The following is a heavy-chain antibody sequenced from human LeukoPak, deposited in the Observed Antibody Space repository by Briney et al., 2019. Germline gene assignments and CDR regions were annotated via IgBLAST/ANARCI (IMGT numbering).Heavy chain of an antibody. D-gene: IGHD2-8*02. CDR1: GDSVSSNSAA. Sequence: SQTLSLTCAISGDSVSSNSAAWNWVTQSPSRGLEWLGRTYYRSKWYSHYSVSVKSRITINPDTSMNQFSLQLNSVTPEDTAVYYCARGPGYFQHWGQGTLVTVSS. V-gene: IGHV6-1*01. CDR2: TYYRSKWYS. CDR3: ARGPGYFQH. J-gene: IGHJ1*01.